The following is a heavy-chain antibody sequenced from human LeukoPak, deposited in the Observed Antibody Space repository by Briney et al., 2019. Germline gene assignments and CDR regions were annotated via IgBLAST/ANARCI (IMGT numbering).Heavy chain of an antibody. Sequence: GGSLRLSCAASGFTFSSYAMSWVRQAPGKGLEWVSAISGSGGSTYYADSVKGRFTISRDNSKNTLYLQMNSLRAEDTAVYYCAKDLRITIFGVGGYFDYWGQGTLVTVSS. D-gene: IGHD3-3*01. CDR3: AKDLRITIFGVGGYFDY. J-gene: IGHJ4*02. V-gene: IGHV3-23*01. CDR1: GFTFSSYA. CDR2: ISGSGGST.